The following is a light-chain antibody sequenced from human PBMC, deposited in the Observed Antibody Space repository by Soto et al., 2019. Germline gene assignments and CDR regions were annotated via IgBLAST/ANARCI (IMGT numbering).Light chain of an antibody. Sequence: QPVLTQPPSASGTPGQRVTISCSGSSSNIGSNYVYWYQQLPGTAPKLLIYRNNQRPSGVPDRFSGSKSGTSASLAISGLRSEDEADYYCCSLTTSHTYVFGSGTKLTVL. CDR2: RNN. CDR1: SSNIGSNY. CDR3: CSLTTSHTYV. J-gene: IGLJ1*01. V-gene: IGLV1-47*01.